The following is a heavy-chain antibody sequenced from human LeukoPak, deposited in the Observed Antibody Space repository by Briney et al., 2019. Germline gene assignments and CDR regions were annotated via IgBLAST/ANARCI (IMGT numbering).Heavy chain of an antibody. Sequence: ASVKVSCKASGYTFTGYYMHWVRQAPGQGLEWMGWMNPNSGDTGYVQRFQGRVTITRNTSISTAYMELSSLRSEDTAVYYCARRGGYGVDYWGQGTLVTVSS. J-gene: IGHJ4*02. CDR2: MNPNSGDT. CDR3: ARRGGYGVDY. V-gene: IGHV1-8*03. D-gene: IGHD5-24*01. CDR1: GYTFTGYY.